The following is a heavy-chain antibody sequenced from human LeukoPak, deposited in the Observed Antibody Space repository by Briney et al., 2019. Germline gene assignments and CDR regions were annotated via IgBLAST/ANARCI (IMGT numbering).Heavy chain of an antibody. Sequence: GGSLRLSCVASGFXFSSSWIAWVRQAPGKGLEWVANMSPDGSTKNYVDSVRGRFTISRDSAKNALYLQMNSLRVDDTAVYYCARDSGYSAFDYWGQGTLVTVSS. D-gene: IGHD5-12*01. J-gene: IGHJ4*02. CDR3: ARDSGYSAFDY. CDR1: GFXFSSSW. V-gene: IGHV3-7*05. CDR2: MSPDGSTK.